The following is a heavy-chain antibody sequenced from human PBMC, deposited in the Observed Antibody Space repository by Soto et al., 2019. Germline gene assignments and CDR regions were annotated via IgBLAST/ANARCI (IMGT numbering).Heavy chain of an antibody. V-gene: IGHV3-23*01. CDR3: AKDRSSTSCYAFDY. Sequence: EVQLLESGGGLVQPGGSLRLSCAASGFTFRNYAMSWARQAPGKGLEWVSAISRSGGTTHYADSVKGRFTISRDNSKNKLYLQMNSLRVEDTAVYYCAKDRSSTSCYAFDYWGQGSLVTVSS. CDR1: GFTFRNYA. CDR2: ISRSGGTT. J-gene: IGHJ4*02. D-gene: IGHD2-2*01.